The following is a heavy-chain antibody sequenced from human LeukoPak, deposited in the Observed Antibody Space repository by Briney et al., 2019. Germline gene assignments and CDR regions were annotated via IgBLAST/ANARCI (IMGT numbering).Heavy chain of an antibody. V-gene: IGHV3-48*02. CDR2: IISRSSAI. CDR1: GFTFRSFS. Sequence: PGGSLRLSCAPSGFTFRSFSMKWVRQAPGKGLERVSYIISRSSAIYSADSVRGRFTISRDTAKNSLYLHMYSLRDEDTPVYYCARGVALGGLRYFDWVDYWARGTLVTVSS. CDR3: ARGVALGGLRYFDWVDY. J-gene: IGHJ4*02. D-gene: IGHD3-9*01.